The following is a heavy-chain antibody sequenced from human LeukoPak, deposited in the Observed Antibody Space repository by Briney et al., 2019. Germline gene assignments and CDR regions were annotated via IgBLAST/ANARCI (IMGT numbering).Heavy chain of an antibody. Sequence: ASVKVSCKASGYTFTSYGISWVRQAPGQGLEWMAWISPYSGHTTYAQRLQGRVTVTPDTSTSTAYMELKSLRSDDTAVYYCARGDHFDYWGQGTLVTVSS. CDR2: ISPYSGHT. CDR1: GYTFTSYG. V-gene: IGHV1-18*01. J-gene: IGHJ4*02. CDR3: ARGDHFDY.